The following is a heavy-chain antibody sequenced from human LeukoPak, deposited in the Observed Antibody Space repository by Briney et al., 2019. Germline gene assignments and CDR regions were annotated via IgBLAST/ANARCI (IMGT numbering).Heavy chain of an antibody. CDR3: ARDDNWNFKFDY. CDR1: GFTFSTYW. J-gene: IGHJ4*02. D-gene: IGHD1-7*01. Sequence: PGVSLRLSCAASGFTFSTYWMIWVRQAPGKGLEWVANIRQDGSEKFYVDSVKDRFTISRDNAKNSLDLQMDSLRAEDTAIYYCARDDNWNFKFDYWGQGALVIVSS. CDR2: IRQDGSEK. V-gene: IGHV3-7*01.